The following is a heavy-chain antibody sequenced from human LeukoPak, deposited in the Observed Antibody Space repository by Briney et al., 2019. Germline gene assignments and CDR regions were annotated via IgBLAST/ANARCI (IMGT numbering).Heavy chain of an antibody. CDR1: GYSISSGYY. CDR3: ARATMIVTIYYFDY. CDR2: IYHSGST. V-gene: IGHV4-38-2*02. Sequence: PSETLSLTCTVSGYSISSGYYWGWIRQPPGKGLEWIGSIYHSGSTYYNPSLKSRVTISVDTSKNQFSLKLSSVTAADTAVYYCARATMIVTIYYFDYWGQGTLVTVSS. D-gene: IGHD3-22*01. J-gene: IGHJ4*02.